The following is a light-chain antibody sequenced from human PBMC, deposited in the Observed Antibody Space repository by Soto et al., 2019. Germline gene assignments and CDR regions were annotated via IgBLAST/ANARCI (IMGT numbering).Light chain of an antibody. Sequence: QSVLTQPPSVSAAPGQKVTISCSGSSSNIANNYVSWYQQLPRTAPKLLIYDNSKRPSGIPDRFSGSKSGTSASLAITGLQAEDEADYYCQAYDYSLTAFVFGGGTKLTVL. CDR1: SSNIANNY. V-gene: IGLV1-51*01. CDR2: DNS. CDR3: QAYDYSLTAFV. J-gene: IGLJ3*02.